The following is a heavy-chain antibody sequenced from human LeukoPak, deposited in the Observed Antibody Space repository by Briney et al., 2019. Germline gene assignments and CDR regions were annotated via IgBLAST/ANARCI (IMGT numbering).Heavy chain of an antibody. CDR1: GFTFSSRA. V-gene: IGHV3-23*01. CDR3: AKSLDGSGSYYNGDY. Sequence: GGSLRLSCAASGFTFSSRAMNWVRQAPGKGLEWVSTISGSGDSTYYADSVADRFIISRDNSKNTLYLQMSSLRAEDTALYLCAKSLDGSGSYYNGDYWGQGTLVTVSS. D-gene: IGHD3-10*01. CDR2: ISGSGDST. J-gene: IGHJ4*02.